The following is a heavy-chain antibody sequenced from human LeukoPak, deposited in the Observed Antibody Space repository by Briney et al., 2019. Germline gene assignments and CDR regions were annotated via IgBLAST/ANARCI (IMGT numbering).Heavy chain of an antibody. CDR3: ARSPTYYDFWSGDKFIDY. J-gene: IGHJ4*02. CDR1: GLTFSTYW. CDR2: IKHDGSEQ. V-gene: IGHV3-7*01. Sequence: PGGSLRLSCAASGLTFSTYWMSWVRQAPGKGLEWVANIKHDGSEQYYEDSVKGRFTISRHNAENSLYLQMNSLRAEDTAMYYCARSPTYYDFWSGDKFIDYWGQGTLVTVSS. D-gene: IGHD3-3*01.